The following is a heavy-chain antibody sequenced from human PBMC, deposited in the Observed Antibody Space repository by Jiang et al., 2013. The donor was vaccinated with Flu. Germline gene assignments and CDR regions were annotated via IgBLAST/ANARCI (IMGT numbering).Heavy chain of an antibody. D-gene: IGHD6-19*01. CDR2: IFISGST. V-gene: IGHV4-61*02. Sequence: GSGLVKPSQTLSLTCTVTGGSINSATYYWSWIRQPAGKGLEWIGRIFISGSTNYNPSLESRVTLSIDTSKNQFSLKLNSVTAADTAVYFCAREMSSGHAKNWGQGTLVTASS. CDR3: AREMSSGHAKN. CDR1: GGSINSATYY. J-gene: IGHJ4*02.